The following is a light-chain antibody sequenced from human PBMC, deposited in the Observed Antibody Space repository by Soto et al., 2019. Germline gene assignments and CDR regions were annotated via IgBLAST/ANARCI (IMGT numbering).Light chain of an antibody. CDR2: EIT. V-gene: IGLV2-14*01. CDR1: SSDVGGYGY. CDR3: SSYTSRRTYV. J-gene: IGLJ1*01. Sequence: QSALTQPASVSGSPGQSITISCTGTSSDVGGYGYVSWYQQHPGKAPKLMIYEITDRPSGVSDRFSGSRSGNTASLTISGLQAEDEADYYCSSYTSRRTYVFGTGTQLTVL.